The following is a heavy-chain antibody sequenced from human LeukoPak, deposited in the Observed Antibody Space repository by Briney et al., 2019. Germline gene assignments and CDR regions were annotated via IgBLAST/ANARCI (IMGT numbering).Heavy chain of an antibody. Sequence: PGGSLRLSCAASGFTFSSYAMSWVRQAPGEGLVWVARITSDGSSTSHADAVKGRFTISRDNAKNTLYLQMNSLRVEDTAVYYCARDYAVGESFDIWGQGTLVTVSS. D-gene: IGHD3-16*01. J-gene: IGHJ3*02. CDR2: ITSDGSST. CDR3: ARDYAVGESFDI. V-gene: IGHV3-74*01. CDR1: GFTFSSYA.